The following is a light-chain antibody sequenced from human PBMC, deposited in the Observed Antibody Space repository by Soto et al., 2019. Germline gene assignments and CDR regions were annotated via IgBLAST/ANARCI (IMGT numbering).Light chain of an antibody. CDR3: ASYTSRSTPV. CDR1: SSDVGGYNY. CDR2: EVS. V-gene: IGLV2-14*01. Sequence: QSVLTQPASVSGSPGKSITISCTGTSSDVGGYNYVSWYQQHPGKAPKLMISEVSNRPSGVSNRFSGSKSGNTASLTISGLQAEDEADYYCASYTSRSTPVFGGGTKLTVL. J-gene: IGLJ2*01.